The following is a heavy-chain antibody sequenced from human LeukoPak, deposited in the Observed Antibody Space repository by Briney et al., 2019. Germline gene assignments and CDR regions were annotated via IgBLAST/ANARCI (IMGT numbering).Heavy chain of an antibody. J-gene: IGHJ1*01. CDR2: ISGSGGST. CDR1: GFTFSSYA. D-gene: IGHD2-15*01. Sequence: PGGSLRLSCAASGFTFSSYAMSWVRQAPGKGLEWVSAISGSGGSTYYAGSVKGRFTISRDNSKNTLYLQMNSLRAEDTAVYYCAKDPGSGGEYFQHWGQGTLVTVSS. CDR3: AKDPGSGGEYFQH. V-gene: IGHV3-23*01.